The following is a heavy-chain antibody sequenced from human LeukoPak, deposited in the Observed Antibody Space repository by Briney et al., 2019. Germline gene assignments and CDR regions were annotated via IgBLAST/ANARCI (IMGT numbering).Heavy chain of an antibody. Sequence: SVKVPCKASGGTFSSYAISWVRQAPGPGLEWMGGVIPIFGTANYAQKFQGRVTITTGESTNTAYMELSSLRSEDTAVYYCARGDPQDYYGSGPFDPWGQGTLVSVSS. CDR1: GGTFSSYA. CDR3: ARGDPQDYYGSGPFDP. CDR2: VIPIFGTA. J-gene: IGHJ5*02. V-gene: IGHV1-69*05. D-gene: IGHD3-10*01.